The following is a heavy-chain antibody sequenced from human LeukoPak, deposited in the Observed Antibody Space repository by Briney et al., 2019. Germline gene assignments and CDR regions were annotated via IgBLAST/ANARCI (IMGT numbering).Heavy chain of an antibody. Sequence: GGSLRLSCTASGFTFSNYAINWVRQAPGKGLEWVSSISGRGGSTYYADSVKGRFTISRDNSKNTLDLQMNSLRAEDTAVYFCAKGGEVRGIKPYDFSDYWGQGTLVTVSS. D-gene: IGHD3-10*01. CDR3: AKGGEVRGIKPYDFSDY. CDR2: ISGRGGST. J-gene: IGHJ4*02. CDR1: GFTFSNYA. V-gene: IGHV3-23*01.